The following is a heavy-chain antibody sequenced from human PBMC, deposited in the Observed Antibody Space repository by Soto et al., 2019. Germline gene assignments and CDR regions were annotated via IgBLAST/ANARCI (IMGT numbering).Heavy chain of an antibody. CDR3: ARRYSGYDLDY. CDR1: GGSISSSNW. D-gene: IGHD5-12*01. J-gene: IGHJ4*02. Sequence: SETLSLTCAVSGGSISSSNWWSWVRQPPGKGLEWIGEIYHSGSTYYNTSLKSRVTISVDTSRNQFSLIVNSVTAADTAVYYCARRYSGYDLDYWGQGTLVTVSS. V-gene: IGHV4-4*02. CDR2: IYHSGST.